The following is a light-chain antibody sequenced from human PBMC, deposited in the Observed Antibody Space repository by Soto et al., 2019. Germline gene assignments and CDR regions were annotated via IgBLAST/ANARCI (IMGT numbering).Light chain of an antibody. CDR3: CSFAGGRPVL. Sequence: QSVLTQPASMSGSPGQSITISCTGTSSDVGTYNLVSWYQQHPGKAPKLIISEGNKRPSGVSNRFSGSNSGNTASLTISGLQAEDEADYHCCSFAGGRPVLFGGGTKLTVL. CDR1: SSDVGTYNL. J-gene: IGLJ2*01. V-gene: IGLV2-23*01. CDR2: EGN.